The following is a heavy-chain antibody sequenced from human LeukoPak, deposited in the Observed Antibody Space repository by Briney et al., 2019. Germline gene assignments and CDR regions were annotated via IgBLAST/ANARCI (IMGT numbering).Heavy chain of an antibody. Sequence: ASVKVSCKASGYTFTNYDINWVQQATGQGLEWMGWMNPNSGNTGYAQKFQGRVTMTRNTSISTAYMELSSLRSEDTAVYYCARVHGDYPLDYYYYMDVWGKGTTVTVSS. CDR1: GYTFTNYD. J-gene: IGHJ6*03. CDR3: ARVHGDYPLDYYYYMDV. D-gene: IGHD4-17*01. V-gene: IGHV1-8*01. CDR2: MNPNSGNT.